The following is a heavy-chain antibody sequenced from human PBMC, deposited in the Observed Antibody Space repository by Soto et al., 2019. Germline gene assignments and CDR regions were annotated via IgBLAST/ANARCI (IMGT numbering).Heavy chain of an antibody. J-gene: IGHJ6*03. V-gene: IGHV4-59*08. CDR1: GGSISAYY. CDR3: ARQAFGITSRQYLDV. Sequence: QVQLQESGPGLVKPSETLFLTCTVSGGSISAYYWNWIRRTPAKGLDWIGYINYSGSTNYKPSLTSCVTISVETLENQFSLRLSSATAADTAVYYCARQAFGITSRQYLDVWGKGTTVTVSS. D-gene: IGHD3-10*01. CDR2: INYSGST.